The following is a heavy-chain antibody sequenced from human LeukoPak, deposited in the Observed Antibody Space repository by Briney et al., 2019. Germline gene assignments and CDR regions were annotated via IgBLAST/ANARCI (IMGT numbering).Heavy chain of an antibody. CDR1: GGSISSGGYY. J-gene: IGHJ3*02. Sequence: SETLSLTCTVSGGSISSGGYYWSWIRQPPGKGLEWIGYIYHSGSTYYNPSLKSRVTISVDRSKNQFSLKLSSVTAADTAVYYCASYLRAYYDFWSGPENAFDIWGQGTMVTVSS. D-gene: IGHD3-3*01. CDR2: IYHSGST. V-gene: IGHV4-30-2*01. CDR3: ASYLRAYYDFWSGPENAFDI.